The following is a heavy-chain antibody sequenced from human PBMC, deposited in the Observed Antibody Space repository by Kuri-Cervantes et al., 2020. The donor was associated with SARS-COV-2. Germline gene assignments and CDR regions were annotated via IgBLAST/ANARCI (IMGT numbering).Heavy chain of an antibody. J-gene: IGHJ4*02. D-gene: IGHD6-13*01. CDR2: IYYSGST. V-gene: IGHV4-39*01. Sequence: GSLRLSCTASGGSISSSSYYWGWIRQPPGKGLEWIGSIYYSGSTYYNPSLKSRVTISVDTSKNQFSLKLSSVTAADTAVYYCARRNSPYSSSSYYFDYWGQGTLVTVSS. CDR3: ARRNSPYSSSSYYFDY. CDR1: GGSISSSSYY.